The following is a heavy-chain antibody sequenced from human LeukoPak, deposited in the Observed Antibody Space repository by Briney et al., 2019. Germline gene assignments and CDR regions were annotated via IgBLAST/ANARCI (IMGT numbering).Heavy chain of an antibody. CDR1: GFTFTSYA. J-gene: IGHJ4*02. CDR3: ARGANWGFDY. V-gene: IGHV3-30-3*01. D-gene: IGHD7-27*01. CDR2: ISYDGIDN. Sequence: GKSLRLSCAASGFTFTSYAMHWVRQAPGKGLEWVAIISYDGIDNSYADSVKGRFTISRDNSKNTLYLQMNRLRAEDTAVYYCARGANWGFDYWGRGTLVTVSS.